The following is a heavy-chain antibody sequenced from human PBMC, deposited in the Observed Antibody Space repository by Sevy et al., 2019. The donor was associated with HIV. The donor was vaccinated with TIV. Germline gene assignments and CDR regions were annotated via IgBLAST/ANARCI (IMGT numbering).Heavy chain of an antibody. Sequence: GGSLRLSCAASGFTFSSYAMSWVRQAPGKGLKWVSAISGSGGSTYYADSVKGRFTISRDNSKNTLYLQMNSLRAEDTAVYYCAKRGSQRITMIVVVRFRAFDIWGQRTMVTVS. D-gene: IGHD3-22*01. CDR3: AKRGSQRITMIVVVRFRAFDI. V-gene: IGHV3-23*01. J-gene: IGHJ3*02. CDR1: GFTFSSYA. CDR2: ISGSGGST.